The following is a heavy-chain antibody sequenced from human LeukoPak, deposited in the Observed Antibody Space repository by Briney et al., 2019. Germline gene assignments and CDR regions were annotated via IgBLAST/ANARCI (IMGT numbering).Heavy chain of an antibody. V-gene: IGHV3-30*18. CDR3: ANETPKGSMVRGVIRKPTDY. CDR2: ISYDGSNK. D-gene: IGHD3-10*01. Sequence: PGSSVRLSCAASGFTFSSYGMHWVRQAPGKGLEWVAVISYDGSNKYYADSVKGRFTISRDNSKNTLYLQMNSLRAEDTAVYYCANETPKGSMVRGVIRKPTDYWGQGTVVSVSS. CDR1: GFTFSSYG. J-gene: IGHJ4*02.